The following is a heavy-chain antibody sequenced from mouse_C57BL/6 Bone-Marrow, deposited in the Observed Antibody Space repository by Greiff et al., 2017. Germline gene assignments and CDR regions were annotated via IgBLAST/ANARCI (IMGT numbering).Heavy chain of an antibody. V-gene: IGHV3-1*01. D-gene: IGHD2-4*01. CDR3: ARDDYDGWFAY. CDR2: ISYSGST. CDR1: GYSITSGYD. Sequence: VQLKESGPGMVKPSQSLSLTCTVTGYSITSGYDWHWIRHFPGNKLEWMGYISYSGSTNYNPSLKSRISITHDTSKNHFFLKLNSVTTEDTATYYCARDDYDGWFAYWGQGTLVTVSA. J-gene: IGHJ3*01.